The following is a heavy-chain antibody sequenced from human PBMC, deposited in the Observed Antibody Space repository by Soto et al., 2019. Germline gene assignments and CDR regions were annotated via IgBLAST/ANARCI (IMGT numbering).Heavy chain of an antibody. CDR2: IYWDDDK. D-gene: IGHD3-10*01. Sequence: QITLKESGPTLVKPTQTLTLTCTLSGVSLNTSGVSVGWIRQPPGKALEWLALIYWDDDKRYSPSLKSRLTVTKDTSKNQVLLTMTNMDPVDTATYYWVHKGLSLLWFGDPGHFDPWGQGILVTVSS. CDR1: GVSLNTSGVS. V-gene: IGHV2-5*02. J-gene: IGHJ5*02. CDR3: VHKGLSLLWFGDPGHFDP.